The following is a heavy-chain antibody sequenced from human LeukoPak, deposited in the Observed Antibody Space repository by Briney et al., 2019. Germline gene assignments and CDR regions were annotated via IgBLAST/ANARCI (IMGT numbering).Heavy chain of an antibody. CDR2: INWNGGST. CDR1: GFTFDDYG. Sequence: GGSLRLSCAASGFTFDDYGMSWVRQAPGKGLEWVSGINWNGGSTGYADSVKGRFTISRDNAKNSLYLQMNSLRAEDTAVYYCAKGARDYYGSGSPNWFDPWGQGTLVTVSS. D-gene: IGHD3-10*01. J-gene: IGHJ5*02. V-gene: IGHV3-20*04. CDR3: AKGARDYYGSGSPNWFDP.